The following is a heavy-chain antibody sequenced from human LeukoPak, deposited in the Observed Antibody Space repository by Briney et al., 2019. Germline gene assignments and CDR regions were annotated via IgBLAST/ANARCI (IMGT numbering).Heavy chain of an antibody. D-gene: IGHD1-26*01. Sequence: GGSLRLSCAASGFTFCSYSMNWVRQAPGKGLEWVSSISSSSSTIFYADPLKGRFTISRDNAKNSLYLQMNSLRAEDTAVYYCAKPGPATTNSYGMDVWGQGTTVTVSS. CDR1: GFTFCSYS. V-gene: IGHV3-21*01. CDR3: AKPGPATTNSYGMDV. CDR2: ISSSSSTI. J-gene: IGHJ6*02.